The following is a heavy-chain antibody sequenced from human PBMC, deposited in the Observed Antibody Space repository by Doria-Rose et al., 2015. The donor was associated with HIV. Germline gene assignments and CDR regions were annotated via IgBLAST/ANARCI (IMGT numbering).Heavy chain of an antibody. D-gene: IGHD6-19*01. CDR1: GFTFSSYE. CDR2: ISNSGSTI. V-gene: IGHV3-48*03. Sequence: PGGSLRLSCVASGFTFSSYEMNWVRQAPGKGLEWVSYISNSGSTIYYADSVKGRFTISRDNAKNSLYLQMNSLRAEDTAVYYCAVGSSGWYVYFQHWGQGTLVTVSS. J-gene: IGHJ1*01. CDR3: AVGSSGWYVYFQH.